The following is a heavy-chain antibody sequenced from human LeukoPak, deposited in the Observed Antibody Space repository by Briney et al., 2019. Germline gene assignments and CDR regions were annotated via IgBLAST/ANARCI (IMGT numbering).Heavy chain of an antibody. Sequence: ASVNVSCKASGYTFTRYYMHWVLQAPGQGLEWMGIINPSDGVIDYAQKFQDRVTMTRDTSTSTVYMELSSLRSEDTAVYYCARGGSGSYVLDYWGQGTLVTVSS. CDR2: INPSDGVI. J-gene: IGHJ4*02. CDR1: GYTFTRYY. D-gene: IGHD3-10*01. V-gene: IGHV1-46*01. CDR3: ARGGSGSYVLDY.